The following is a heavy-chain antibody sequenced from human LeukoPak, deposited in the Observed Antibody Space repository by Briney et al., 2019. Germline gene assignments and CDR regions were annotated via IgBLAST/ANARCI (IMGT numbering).Heavy chain of an antibody. CDR2: IYHDGST. J-gene: IGHJ4*02. CDR3: ARGPPPDFDC. Sequence: PSETLSLTCAVSGGSISSNNWWIWVRPSPEKGLEWIGEIYHDGSTNYNPSLKSRVTISMDKSKNQLSLKLNFVTAADTAVYYCARGPPPDFDCWGQGTLVTVSS. CDR1: GGSISSNNW. V-gene: IGHV4-4*02.